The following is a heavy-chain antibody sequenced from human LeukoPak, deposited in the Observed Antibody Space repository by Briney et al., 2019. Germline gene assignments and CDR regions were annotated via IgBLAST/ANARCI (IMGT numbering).Heavy chain of an antibody. V-gene: IGHV3-23*01. CDR3: AKLSSGSYSEY. D-gene: IGHD3-10*01. Sequence: PGGSLRLSCAASGFTFSNSPMIWVRQAPGKGLEWVSAIDGSGGYRYYTDSVKGRFTISRDNSKSTLYLQMNSLRAEDTAVYCCAKLSSGSYSEYWGQGTLVTVSS. CDR2: IDGSGGYR. J-gene: IGHJ4*02. CDR1: GFTFSNSP.